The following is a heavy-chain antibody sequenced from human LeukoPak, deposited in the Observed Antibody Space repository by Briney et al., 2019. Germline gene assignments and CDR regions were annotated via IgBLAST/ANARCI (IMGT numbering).Heavy chain of an antibody. D-gene: IGHD6-19*01. CDR2: INHSGST. Sequence: SETLSLTYAVYGGSFSGYYWSWIRQPPGKGLEWIGEINHSGSTNYNPSLKSRVTISVDTSKNQFSLKLSSVTAADTAVYYCANGIAVAGTLEMDAFDIWGQGTMVTVSS. CDR3: ANGIAVAGTLEMDAFDI. V-gene: IGHV4-34*01. J-gene: IGHJ3*02. CDR1: GGSFSGYY.